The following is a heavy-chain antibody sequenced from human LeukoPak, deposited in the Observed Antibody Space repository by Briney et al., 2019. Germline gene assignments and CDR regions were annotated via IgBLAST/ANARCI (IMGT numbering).Heavy chain of an antibody. CDR1: GGSISDYY. CDR2: IHTSATT. Sequence: PSETLSLTCTVSGGSISDYYWGWIRQPAGKGLEWIGRIHTSATTNYNPSLKSRVTMSGDTSKYQLSLKLSSVTAADTAVYYCARGGGVATDYWGQGTLVTVSS. D-gene: IGHD5-12*01. V-gene: IGHV4-4*07. CDR3: ARGGGVATDY. J-gene: IGHJ4*02.